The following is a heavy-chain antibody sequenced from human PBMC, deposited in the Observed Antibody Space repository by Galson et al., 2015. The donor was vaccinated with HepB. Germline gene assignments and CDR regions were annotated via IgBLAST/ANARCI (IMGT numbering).Heavy chain of an antibody. CDR3: SSGSPFDY. Sequence: LRLSCAASGFTVSSNYMSWVRQAPGKGLEWVSVIYSGGSTYYADSVKGRFTISRDNSKNTLYLQMNSLRAEDTAVYFCSSGSPFDYWGQGTLVTVSS. CDR2: IYSGGST. CDR1: GFTVSSNY. V-gene: IGHV3-66*01. J-gene: IGHJ4*02.